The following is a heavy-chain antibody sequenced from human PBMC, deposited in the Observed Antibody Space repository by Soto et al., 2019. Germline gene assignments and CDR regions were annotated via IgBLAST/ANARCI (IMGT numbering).Heavy chain of an antibody. CDR3: ARGRGAYYYDSSGYYYHPYFDY. D-gene: IGHD3-22*01. CDR1: GGSFSGYY. V-gene: IGHV4-34*01. J-gene: IGHJ4*02. Sequence: PSETLSLTCAVYGGSFSGYYWSWIRQPPGKGLEWIGEINHSGSTNYNPSLMSRVTISVDTSKNQFSLKLSSVTAADTAVYYCARGRGAYYYDSSGYYYHPYFDYWGQGTLVTVSS. CDR2: INHSGST.